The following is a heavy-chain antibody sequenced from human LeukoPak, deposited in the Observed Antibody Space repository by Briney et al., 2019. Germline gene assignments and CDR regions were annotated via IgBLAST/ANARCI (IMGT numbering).Heavy chain of an antibody. J-gene: IGHJ4*02. Sequence: PSETLSLTCTVSGGSISNSSYFWDWIRQPPGKGLEWIGSIYYTGNTYYTPSLKYRVTISVDTSKNQFSLKLSSVTAADTAVYYCARRAAMVTDFVDYWGQGTLVTVSS. CDR3: ARRAAMVTDFVDY. CDR2: IYYTGNT. V-gene: IGHV4-39*01. CDR1: GGSISNSSYF. D-gene: IGHD5-18*01.